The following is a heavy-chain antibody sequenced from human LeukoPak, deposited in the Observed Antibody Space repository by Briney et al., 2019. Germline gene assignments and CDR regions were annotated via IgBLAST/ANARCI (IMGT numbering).Heavy chain of an antibody. D-gene: IGHD3-3*01. CDR1: GFTFSSYS. Sequence: GGSLRLSCAVSGFTFSSYSMNWVRQAPGKGLEWVSYISSSSSNIYYADSVKGRFTISRDNSKNTLYLQMNSLRAEDTAVYYCANMGWLIIPFVYWGQGTLVTVSS. J-gene: IGHJ4*02. CDR3: ANMGWLIIPFVY. V-gene: IGHV3-48*01. CDR2: ISSSSSNI.